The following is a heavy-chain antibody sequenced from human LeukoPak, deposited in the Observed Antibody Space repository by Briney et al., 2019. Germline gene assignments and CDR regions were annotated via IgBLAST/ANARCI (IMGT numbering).Heavy chain of an antibody. CDR3: ASASSHRIAAGGDY. J-gene: IGHJ4*02. CDR2: ISSSSSYI. V-gene: IGHV3-21*01. CDR1: GFTFSSYS. Sequence: GGSLRFSCAASGFTFSSYSMNWVRQAPGEGLEWVSSISSSSSYIYYADSVKGRFTISRDNAKNTLYLQMNSLRAEDTAVYYCASASSHRIAAGGDYWGQGTLVTVSS. D-gene: IGHD6-13*01.